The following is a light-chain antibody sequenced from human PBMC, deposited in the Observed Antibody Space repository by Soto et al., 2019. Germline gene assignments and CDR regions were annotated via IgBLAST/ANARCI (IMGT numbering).Light chain of an antibody. CDR1: QSLVHSDGNTY. CDR3: MQSTQYPRT. J-gene: IGKJ1*01. V-gene: IGKV2-24*01. Sequence: DIVMTQTPLSSPVTLGQPASISCRSSQSLVHSDGNTYLSWLQQRPGQPPRVLIYKISNRVSGVPDRFSGCGAGTDFTLKISRVEAEDVRVYYCMQSTQYPRTFGQGTKVEI. CDR2: KIS.